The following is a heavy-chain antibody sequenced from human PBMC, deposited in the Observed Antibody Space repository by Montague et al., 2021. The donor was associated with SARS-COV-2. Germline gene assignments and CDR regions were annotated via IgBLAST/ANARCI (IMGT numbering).Heavy chain of an antibody. CDR3: ARSTGHSDY. Sequence: SLRLSCAASGFTFSIYSMNWVRQAPGKGLEWVSYITGTSSLVHYADSVKGRFTTSRDNAQNSLYLQMNSLRDEDTAVYYCARSTGHSDYWGLGTLVTASS. D-gene: IGHD7-27*01. CDR1: GFTFSIYS. V-gene: IGHV3-48*02. CDR2: ITGTSSLV. J-gene: IGHJ4*02.